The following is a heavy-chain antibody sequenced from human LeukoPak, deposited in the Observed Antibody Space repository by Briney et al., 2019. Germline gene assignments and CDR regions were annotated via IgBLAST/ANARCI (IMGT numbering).Heavy chain of an antibody. J-gene: IGHJ4*02. CDR2: IDPSDSYT. Sequence: GASLKISCKGSGSSFTSYWISWVRQMPGKGLEWMGRIDPSDSYTNYSPSFQGHVTISADKSISTAYLQWSSLKASDTAMYYCASGPYPPVYWGQGTLVTVSS. V-gene: IGHV5-10-1*01. CDR3: ASGPYPPVY. CDR1: GSSFTSYW.